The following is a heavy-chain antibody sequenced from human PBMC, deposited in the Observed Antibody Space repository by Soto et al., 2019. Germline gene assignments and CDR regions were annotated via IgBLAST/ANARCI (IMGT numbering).Heavy chain of an antibody. CDR2: MNPNSANT. Sequence: QVQLVQSGAEVKKPGASVKVSCKASGYTFTSYDINWVRQATGQGLEWMGWMNPNSANTGYAQKFQGRVTMNRTTSRTTAYMELSSLRYEDPAVYNCAREGVRGMDAWAQGTTVTVSS. CDR1: GYTFTSYD. D-gene: IGHD3-10*01. CDR3: AREGVRGMDA. V-gene: IGHV1-8*01. J-gene: IGHJ6*02.